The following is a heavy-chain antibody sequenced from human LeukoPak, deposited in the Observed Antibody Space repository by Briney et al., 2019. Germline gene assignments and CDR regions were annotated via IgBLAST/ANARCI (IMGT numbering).Heavy chain of an antibody. CDR1: GITLSNYG. CDR2: ISDSGGST. V-gene: IGHV3-23*01. J-gene: IGHJ4*02. CDR3: AKRGVVIRVFLVGFHKEAYYFES. Sequence: GGSLRLSCAVSGITLSNYGTSWVRQAPGKGLEWVAGISDSGGSTKYADSVKGRFTISRDNPKNTLFLQMNSLRADDTAVYFCAKRGVVIRVFLVGFHKEAYYFESWGQGALVTVSS. D-gene: IGHD3/OR15-3a*01.